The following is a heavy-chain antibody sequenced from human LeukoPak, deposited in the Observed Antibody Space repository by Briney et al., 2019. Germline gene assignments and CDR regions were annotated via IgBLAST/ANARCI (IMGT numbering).Heavy chain of an antibody. CDR2: ISGYSGNT. D-gene: IGHD2-2*01. V-gene: IGHV1-18*01. Sequence: GASVKVSCKACGYTFTKYGISWVRQAPGQGLEWMGWISGYSGNTEYAQNVQGRVTMTTDTSASTVYMDLRSLRSDDTAVYFCARAHCSSTTCFFDYWGQGTLVTVSS. J-gene: IGHJ4*02. CDR3: ARAHCSSTTCFFDY. CDR1: GYTFTKYG.